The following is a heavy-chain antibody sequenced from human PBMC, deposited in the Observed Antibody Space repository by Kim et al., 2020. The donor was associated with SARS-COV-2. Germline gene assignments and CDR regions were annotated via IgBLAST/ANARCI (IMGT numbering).Heavy chain of an antibody. J-gene: IGHJ5*02. D-gene: IGHD6-13*01. CDR3: ARDAAAGTSWFDP. V-gene: IGHV4-39*07. Sequence: YTPSLKSRVTISVDTSKNQFSLKLSSVTAADTAVYYCARDAAAGTSWFDPWGQGTLVTVSS.